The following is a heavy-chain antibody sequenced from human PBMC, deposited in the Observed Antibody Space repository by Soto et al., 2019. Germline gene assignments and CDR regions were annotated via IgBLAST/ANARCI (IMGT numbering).Heavy chain of an antibody. V-gene: IGHV3-23*01. CDR1: EFTFSSYA. CDR3: AKETGGRIHARGAFVC. Sequence: EVQLLESGGGLVQPGGSLRVSCAASEFTFSSYAMSWVRQAPGKGLEWVSGTGGSGANTYYADSVKGRFTISRDNSEHTLCLQVTGRGDADAAVEYWAKETGGRIHARGAFVCWGQGTLVTVSS. J-gene: IGHJ4*02. CDR2: TGGSGANT. D-gene: IGHD5-18*01.